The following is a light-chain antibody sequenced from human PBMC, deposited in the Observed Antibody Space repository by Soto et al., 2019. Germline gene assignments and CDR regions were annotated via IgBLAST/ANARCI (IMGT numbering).Light chain of an antibody. CDR2: GAS. CDR3: QQYNDWPPA. Sequence: ETVMTQSPATLSLSPGERATLSCRASQSVSSKLVWYQRKPGQAPRFLIYGASTRATGIPARFRGSGSGTEFTLTIDSLQSEDFAVYYCQQYNDWPPAFGGGTKVDIK. CDR1: QSVSSK. J-gene: IGKJ4*01. V-gene: IGKV3-15*01.